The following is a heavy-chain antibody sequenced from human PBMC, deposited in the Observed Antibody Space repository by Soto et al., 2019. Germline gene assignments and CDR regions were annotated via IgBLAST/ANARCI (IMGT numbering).Heavy chain of an antibody. CDR3: ARAPILVSVTLHENYFDS. D-gene: IGHD2-21*02. CDR1: GCTFSNSG. CDR2: IIPIFDTT. Sequence: GASVKVSCKASGCTFSNSGISCVRQAPGQVLEWMGGIIPIFDTTNYAQKLQGRITIIADESTNTVYMELSNLRSADTGVYYCARAPILVSVTLHENYFDSWGQGTLVTVSS. V-gene: IGHV1-69*13. J-gene: IGHJ4*02.